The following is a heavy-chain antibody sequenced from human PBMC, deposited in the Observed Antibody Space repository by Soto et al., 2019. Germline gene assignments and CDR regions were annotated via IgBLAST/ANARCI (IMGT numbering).Heavy chain of an antibody. Sequence: GGSLRLSCAASGFTFSSYGMHWVRQAPGKGLEWVAVISYDGSNKYYADSVKGRFTISRDNSKNTLYLQMNSLRAEDTAVYYCAKDIVARPVAFDIWGQGTMVTVSS. D-gene: IGHD6-6*01. J-gene: IGHJ3*02. CDR3: AKDIVARPVAFDI. CDR1: GFTFSSYG. CDR2: ISYDGSNK. V-gene: IGHV3-30*18.